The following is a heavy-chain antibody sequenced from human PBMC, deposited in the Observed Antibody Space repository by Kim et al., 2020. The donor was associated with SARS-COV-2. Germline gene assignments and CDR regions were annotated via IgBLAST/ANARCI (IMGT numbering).Heavy chain of an antibody. J-gene: IGHJ4*02. CDR3: ARARGVGASGFDN. D-gene: IGHD1-26*01. Sequence: YYGDSVRGRFTISRDNAKKSLYLQMNTLGGQDTAVYYCARARGVGASGFDNWGQGALVTVSS. V-gene: IGHV3-7*04.